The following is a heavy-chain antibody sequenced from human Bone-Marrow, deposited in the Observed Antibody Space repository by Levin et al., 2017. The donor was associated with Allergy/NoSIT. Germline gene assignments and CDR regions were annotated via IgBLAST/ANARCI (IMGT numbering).Heavy chain of an antibody. CDR1: GYSFTSYW. J-gene: IGHJ6*03. V-gene: IGHV5-51*01. D-gene: IGHD3-10*01. Sequence: GESLKISCKGSGYSFTSYWIGWVRQMPGKGLEWMGIIYPGDSDTRYSPSFQGQVTISADKSISTAYLQWSSLKASDTAMYYCARLGPSQGVYGSGSYYQIYYYYYYMDVWGKGTTVTVSS. CDR3: ARLGPSQGVYGSGSYYQIYYYYYYMDV. CDR2: IYPGDSDT.